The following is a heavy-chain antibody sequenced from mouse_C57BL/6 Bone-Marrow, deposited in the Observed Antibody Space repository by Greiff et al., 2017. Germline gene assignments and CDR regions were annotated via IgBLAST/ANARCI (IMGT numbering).Heavy chain of an antibody. CDR2: IDPENGDT. D-gene: IGHD1-1*01. J-gene: IGHJ1*03. V-gene: IGHV14-4*01. CDR3: TTLTTVVAHWYFDV. CDR1: GFNFKDYY. Sequence: VHVKQSGAELVRPGASVKLSCTASGFNFKDYYMHWVKQRPEQGLEWIGWIDPENGDTEYDAKFQGKATITADTSSNTAYLQLSSLTSEDTAVYYGTTLTTVVAHWYFDVWGTGTTVTVSS.